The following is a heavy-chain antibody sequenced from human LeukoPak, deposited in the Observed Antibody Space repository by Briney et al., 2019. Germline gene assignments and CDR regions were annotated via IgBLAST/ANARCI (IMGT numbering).Heavy chain of an antibody. CDR3: ASSDGYKFPFDY. CDR2: ISGSSSYI. D-gene: IGHD5-24*01. Sequence: GGSLRLSCAASGFTFSSYSMNWVRQAPGKGLEWVSSISGSSSYIYYADSVKGRFTISRDNAKNSLYLQMNSLRAEDTAVYYCASSDGYKFPFDYWGQGTLVTVSS. J-gene: IGHJ4*02. V-gene: IGHV3-21*01. CDR1: GFTFSSYS.